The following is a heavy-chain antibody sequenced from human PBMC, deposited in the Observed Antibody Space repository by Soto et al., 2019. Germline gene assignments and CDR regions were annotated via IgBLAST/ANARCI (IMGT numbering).Heavy chain of an antibody. D-gene: IGHD6-13*01. Sequence: QLQLQESGPGLVKPSETLSLTCTVSGGSISSSSYYWGWIRQPPGKGLEWIGSIYYSGSTYYNPSPKRLFTRSEDTSKNQFSLTLSSVTSADTAVYYCARVAAADFDYWGQGTLVTVSS. J-gene: IGHJ4*02. V-gene: IGHV4-39*01. CDR3: ARVAAADFDY. CDR1: GGSISSSSYY. CDR2: IYYSGST.